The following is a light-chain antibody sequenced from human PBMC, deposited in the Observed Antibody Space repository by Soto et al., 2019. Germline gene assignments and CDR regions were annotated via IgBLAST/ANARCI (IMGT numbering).Light chain of an antibody. Sequence: QSVLTQPASVSGSPGQSITISCTGTSSDVGGYNYVSWYQQHPGKAPKLRIYEVSNWPSGVSNRFSGSKSDNTASLPISGLQAEDEADYYCSSYTSSSTYVFGTGTKLTVL. CDR2: EVS. J-gene: IGLJ1*01. CDR1: SSDVGGYNY. V-gene: IGLV2-14*01. CDR3: SSYTSSSTYV.